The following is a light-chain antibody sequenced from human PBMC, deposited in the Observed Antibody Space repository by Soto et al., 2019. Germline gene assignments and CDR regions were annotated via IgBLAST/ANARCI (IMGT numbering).Light chain of an antibody. CDR2: GAS. CDR3: QQYNKWPQT. V-gene: IGKV3-20*01. Sequence: EIVLTQSPGTLSLSPGERATLSCRASQSVSSSYLAWYQQKPGQAPRLLIYGASSRATGIPDRFSGSGSGTDFTLTISSLQSEDIAVYYCQQYNKWPQTFGQGTKVDI. J-gene: IGKJ1*01. CDR1: QSVSSSY.